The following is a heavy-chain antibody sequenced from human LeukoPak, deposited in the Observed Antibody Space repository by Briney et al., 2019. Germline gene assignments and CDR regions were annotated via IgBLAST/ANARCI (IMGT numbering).Heavy chain of an antibody. V-gene: IGHV3-30-3*01. CDR2: ISYDGSNK. J-gene: IGHJ5*02. D-gene: IGHD2-21*02. Sequence: GGSLRLSCAASGFTFSSYAMHWVRQAPGKGLEWVAVISYDGSNKYYADSVKGRFTISRDNSKNTLYLQMNSLRAEDTAVYYCARDRYGAYCGGDCYSGWFDPWGQGTLVTVSS. CDR3: ARDRYGAYCGGDCYSGWFDP. CDR1: GFTFSSYA.